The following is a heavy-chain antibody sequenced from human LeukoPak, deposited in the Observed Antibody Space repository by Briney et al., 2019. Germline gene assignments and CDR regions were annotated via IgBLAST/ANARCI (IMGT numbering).Heavy chain of an antibody. Sequence: ASVKVSCKASGYTFTSYYIHWVRQAPGQGLEWVGLINPGGGSTIYAQRFQGRVTMTRDTSTSTVYMDLSSLRSEDTAVYYCARGPATVTKNWFDPWGQGTLITVSS. CDR3: ARGPATVTKNWFDP. CDR2: INPGGGST. CDR1: GYTFTSYY. J-gene: IGHJ5*02. V-gene: IGHV1-46*01. D-gene: IGHD4-17*01.